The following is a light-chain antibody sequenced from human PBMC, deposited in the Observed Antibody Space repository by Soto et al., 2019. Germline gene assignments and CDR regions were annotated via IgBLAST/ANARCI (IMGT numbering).Light chain of an antibody. Sequence: QSALTQPRSVSGSPGQSVTISCTGTSNDVGGYNYVSWYQHHPGKAPKLMIYDVDKRPSGVPGRFSGSKSGNTASLTISGLQAEDEADYYCCSYAGSYPFVFGNGTKVTVL. CDR1: SNDVGGYNY. CDR2: DVD. CDR3: CSYAGSYPFV. V-gene: IGLV2-11*01. J-gene: IGLJ1*01.